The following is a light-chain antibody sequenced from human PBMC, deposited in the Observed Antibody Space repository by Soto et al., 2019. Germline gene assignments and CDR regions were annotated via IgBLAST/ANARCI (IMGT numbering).Light chain of an antibody. CDR3: QHYNSYSWLT. V-gene: IGKV1-5*01. J-gene: IGKJ4*01. CDR2: DAS. CDR1: QSISYW. Sequence: DIQLTQSPSTLSASVGDRVTITCRASQSISYWLAWYQQKPGKAPKLLISDASSLKSGVPSRFRGSGSGTEFTLTITSLQPDDFATYYCQHYNSYSWLTFGGGTKVEIK.